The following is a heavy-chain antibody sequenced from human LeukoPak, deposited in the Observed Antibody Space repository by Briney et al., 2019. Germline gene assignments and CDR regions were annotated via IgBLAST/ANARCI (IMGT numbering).Heavy chain of an antibody. CDR1: GGSISSSSYY. J-gene: IGHJ6*02. CDR3: ARQCLRFLGYGMDV. Sequence: SETLSLTCTVSGGSISSSSYYWGWIRQPPGKGLEWIGSIYYSGSTYYNPSLKSRVTISVDTSKNQFSLKLSSVTAADTAVYYCARQCLRFLGYGMDVWGQGTTVTVSS. D-gene: IGHD3-3*01. CDR2: IYYSGST. V-gene: IGHV4-39*01.